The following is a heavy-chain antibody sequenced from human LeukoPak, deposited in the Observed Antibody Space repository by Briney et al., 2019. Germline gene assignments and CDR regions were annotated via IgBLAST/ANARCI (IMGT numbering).Heavy chain of an antibody. Sequence: ASVKVSCKASGGTFSSYAISWVRQAPGQGLEWMGGIIPIFGTANYAQKFQGRVTITADESTSTAYMELSSLRSEDTAVYYCAVGIVGATTGYWGQGTLVTVSS. CDR3: AVGIVGATTGY. CDR1: GGTFSSYA. V-gene: IGHV1-69*13. CDR2: IIPIFGTA. J-gene: IGHJ4*02. D-gene: IGHD1-26*01.